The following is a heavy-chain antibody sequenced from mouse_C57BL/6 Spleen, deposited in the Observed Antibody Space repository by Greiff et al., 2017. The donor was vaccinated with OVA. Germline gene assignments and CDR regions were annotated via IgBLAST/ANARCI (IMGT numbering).Heavy chain of an antibody. V-gene: IGHV1-53*01. D-gene: IGHD2-2*01. J-gene: IGHJ4*01. CDR1: GYTFTSYW. CDR2: INPSNGGT. CDR3: ASGVTTYYYAMDY. Sequence: VQLQQPGTELVKPGASVKLSCKASGYTFTSYWMHWVKQRPGQGLEWIGNINPSNGGTNYNEKFKSKATLTVDKSSSTAYMQLSSLTSEDSAVYYCASGVTTYYYAMDYWGQGTSVTVSS.